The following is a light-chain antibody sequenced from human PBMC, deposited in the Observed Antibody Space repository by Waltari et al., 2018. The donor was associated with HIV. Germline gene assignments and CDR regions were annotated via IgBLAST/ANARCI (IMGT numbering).Light chain of an antibody. V-gene: IGLV2-14*01. Sequence: QSALAQPASVSGSPGQTISLSCPGVGSDIYKDVSWYQHRPRNVPKVIIYEVTNRPSGVSPRFSGSKSGNTASLTISGLQSEDEADYFCTSYLSSATPEFGGGTRLTVL. J-gene: IGLJ3*02. CDR3: TSYLSSATPE. CDR2: EVT. CDR1: GSDIYKD.